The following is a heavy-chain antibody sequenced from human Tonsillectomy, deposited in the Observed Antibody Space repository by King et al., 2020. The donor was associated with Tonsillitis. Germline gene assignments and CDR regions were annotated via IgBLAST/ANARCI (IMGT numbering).Heavy chain of an antibody. V-gene: IGHV2-26*01. CDR2: IFSNDEK. Sequence: TLQESGPVLVKPTETLTLTCTVSGFSLSNARMGVSWIRQPPGKALEWLAHIFSNDEKSYSTSLKSRLTISKDTSKSQVVLTMTNMDPVDTATYYCARIYETYYDFWSGYVGAFDIWGQGTMVTVSS. J-gene: IGHJ3*02. D-gene: IGHD3-3*01. CDR1: GFSLSNARMG. CDR3: ARIYETYYDFWSGYVGAFDI.